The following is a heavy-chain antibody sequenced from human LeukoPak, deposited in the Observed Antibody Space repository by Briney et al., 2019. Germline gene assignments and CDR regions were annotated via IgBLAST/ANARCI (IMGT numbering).Heavy chain of an antibody. V-gene: IGHV1-2*02. J-gene: IGHJ4*02. D-gene: IGHD3-10*01. CDR2: INPNSGGT. CDR1: GYTFTGYY. Sequence: GASVTVSCKASGYTFTGYYMHWVRQAPGQGLEWMGWINPNSGGTNYAQKFQGRVTMTRDTSISTAYMELSRLRSDDTAVYYCARDHRTMVRGVITYWGQGTLVTVSS. CDR3: ARDHRTMVRGVITY.